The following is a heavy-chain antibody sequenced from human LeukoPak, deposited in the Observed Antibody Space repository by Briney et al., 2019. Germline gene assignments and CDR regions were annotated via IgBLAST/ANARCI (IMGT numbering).Heavy chain of an antibody. V-gene: IGHV4-59*01. J-gene: IGHJ3*02. Sequence: SETLSLTCTVSGGSISSYYWSWIRQPPGKGLEWIGNIYYSGITTYNPSLKSRVTTPIDTSKNQFSLKLTSVTAADTAVYYCARHVRGVITDAFDIWGQGTMVTVSS. CDR1: GGSISSYY. CDR2: IYYSGIT. CDR3: ARHVRGVITDAFDI. D-gene: IGHD3-10*02.